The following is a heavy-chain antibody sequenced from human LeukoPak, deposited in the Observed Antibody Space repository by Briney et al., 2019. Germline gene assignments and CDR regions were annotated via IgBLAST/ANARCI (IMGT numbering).Heavy chain of an antibody. J-gene: IGHJ4*02. D-gene: IGHD3-10*01. CDR2: IGHTSGA. Sequence: GGSLRLSCAASGFTFSSYAMCWVRQAPGKGPEWVATIGHTSGAWYADSVMGRFTISRDNSKSMLYLHMNSLSGEDTALYYCADFGSGSYIFNYWGQGSLVTVSS. V-gene: IGHV3-23*01. CDR3: ADFGSGSYIFNY. CDR1: GFTFSSYA.